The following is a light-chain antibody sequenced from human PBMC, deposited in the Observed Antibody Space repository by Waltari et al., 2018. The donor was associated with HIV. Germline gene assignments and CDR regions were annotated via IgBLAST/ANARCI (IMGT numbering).Light chain of an antibody. CDR1: STDVGAYDY. V-gene: IGLV2-8*01. CDR2: EVS. J-gene: IGLJ2*01. CDR3: SSYAGSNNLL. Sequence: QSALTQPPSASGSPGQSVAISCTGTSTDVGAYDYVSWYQQHPGKAPKLVIYEVSKRPSGVPDRFSGSKSGNTASLTVSGLQTEDEADYYCSSYAGSNNLLFGGGTKLTV.